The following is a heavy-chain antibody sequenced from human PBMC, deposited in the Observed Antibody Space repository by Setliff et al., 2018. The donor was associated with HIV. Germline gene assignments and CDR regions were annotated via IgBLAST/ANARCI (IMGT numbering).Heavy chain of an antibody. CDR2: INHRGRP. CDR3: ARGRYRSRWYASDHYYIDV. V-gene: IGHV4-34*01. J-gene: IGHJ6*03. Sequence: SETLSLTCAVYGGSFSDNYWSWIRQSPGKGLEWIGEINHRGRPKYNPSLNSRVTISVDTSKNQFSLKLRSVTAADTALYYCARGRYRSRWYASDHYYIDVWGKGTTVTVSS. CDR1: GGSFSDNY. D-gene: IGHD6-13*01.